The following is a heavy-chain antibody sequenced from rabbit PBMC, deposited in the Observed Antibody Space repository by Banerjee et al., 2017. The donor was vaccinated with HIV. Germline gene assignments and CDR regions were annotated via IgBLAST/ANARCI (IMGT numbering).Heavy chain of an antibody. CDR3: ARSDAGGADTSLNL. CDR1: GFSY. D-gene: IGHD4-2*01. Sequence: QQLVESGGGLVQPGASLTLTCKASGFSYMCWVRQAPGKGLEWIGCIYSSSGSTWYAGWAKGRFTISKTSSTTVTLQMTSLTAADMATYFCARSDAGGADTSLNLWGPGTLVTVS. V-gene: IGHV1S40*01. CDR2: IYSSSGST. J-gene: IGHJ4*01.